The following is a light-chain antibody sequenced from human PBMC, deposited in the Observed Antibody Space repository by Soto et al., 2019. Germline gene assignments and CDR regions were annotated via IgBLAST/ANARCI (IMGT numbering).Light chain of an antibody. CDR3: CSYAGSYTYV. CDR2: DVS. V-gene: IGLV2-11*01. Sequence: QSVLTQPPSASGTPGQRVTISCSGSSSNIGSNTVNWYQQHPGEAPKLMIYDVSRRPSGVPDRFSGSKSGNRASLTISGLQAEDEGDYYCCSYAGSYTYVFGTGTKLTVL. J-gene: IGLJ1*01. CDR1: SSNIGSNT.